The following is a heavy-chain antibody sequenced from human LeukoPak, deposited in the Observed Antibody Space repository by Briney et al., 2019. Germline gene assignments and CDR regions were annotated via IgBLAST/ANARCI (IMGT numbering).Heavy chain of an antibody. V-gene: IGHV4-61*02. D-gene: IGHD3-22*01. CDR2: IYTSGST. CDR1: GGSLSSGSYY. Sequence: SQTLSLTCTISGGSLSSGSYYWNWIRQPAGTGLEWIGRIYTSGSTNYNPSLKSRVTISLDTSKNQFSLKLSSVTAADTAVYYCATSGRYYYDSSGYYYWGQGTLVTVSS. J-gene: IGHJ4*02. CDR3: ATSGRYYYDSSGYYY.